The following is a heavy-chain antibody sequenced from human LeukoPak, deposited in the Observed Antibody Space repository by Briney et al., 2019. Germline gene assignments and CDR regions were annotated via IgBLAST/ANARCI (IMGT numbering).Heavy chain of an antibody. CDR2: INPNGGST. V-gene: IGHV3-20*01. J-gene: IGHJ3*02. D-gene: IGHD2-15*01. CDR1: GFTFDGYG. CDR3: ARDRGLHAFDI. Sequence: GGSLRLSCAASGFTFDGYGMSWVRQAPGKGLEWVAGINPNGGSTGYADSVKGRFTISRDNAKNSLYLQMSSLRAEDTALYHCARDRGLHAFDIWGQGTMVTVSS.